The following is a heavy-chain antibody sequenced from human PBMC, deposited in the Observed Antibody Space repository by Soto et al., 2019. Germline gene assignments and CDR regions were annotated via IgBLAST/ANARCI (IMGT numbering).Heavy chain of an antibody. CDR1: GFTFSSYE. CDR2: ISSSGSTI. Sequence: PGGSLRLSCAASGFTFSSYEMNWVRQAPGKGLEWVSYISSSGSTIYYADSVKGRFTISGDNAKNSLYLQMNSLRAEDTAVYYCARDESIEGGMDVWGQGTTVTVSS. V-gene: IGHV3-48*03. CDR3: ARDESIEGGMDV. J-gene: IGHJ6*02.